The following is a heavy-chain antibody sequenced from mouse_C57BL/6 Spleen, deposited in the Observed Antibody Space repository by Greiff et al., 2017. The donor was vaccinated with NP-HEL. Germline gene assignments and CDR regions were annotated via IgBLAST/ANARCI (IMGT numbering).Heavy chain of an antibody. J-gene: IGHJ3*01. CDR2: IDPSDSYT. CDR1: GYTFTSYW. CDR3: ASLSTPGFAY. V-gene: IGHV1-59*01. D-gene: IGHD2-1*01. Sequence: VQLQQPGAELVRPGTSVKLSCKASGYTFTSYWMHWVKQRPGQGLEWIGVIDPSDSYTNYNQKFKGKATLTVDTYSSTAYMQLSSLTSEDSAVYYCASLSTPGFAYWGQGTLVTVSA.